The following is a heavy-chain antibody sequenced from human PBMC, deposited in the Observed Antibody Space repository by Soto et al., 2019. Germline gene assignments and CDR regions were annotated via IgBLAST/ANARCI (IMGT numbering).Heavy chain of an antibody. CDR3: ARNLWFGEYWYFDY. CDR2: MYNTGST. CDR1: GGSISGYY. J-gene: IGHJ4*02. Sequence: ATLSLTCTVSGGSISGYYWSWIRQPPGKGLEWIGYMYNTGSTVYNPSFKSRVTISVDTSKNQFSLKLSSVTAADTAVYYCARNLWFGEYWYFDYWGQGTLVTVSS. D-gene: IGHD3-10*01. V-gene: IGHV4-59*08.